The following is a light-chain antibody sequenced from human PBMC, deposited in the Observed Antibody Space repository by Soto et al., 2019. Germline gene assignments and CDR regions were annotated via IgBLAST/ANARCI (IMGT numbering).Light chain of an antibody. CDR1: KNDIGVYDF. Sequence: QSALTQPPSASGSPGQSVTISCTGTKNDIGVYDFVSWYQHHPGKAPRLIIYEVVQRPSGVPDRFSGSKSGNTASLTVSGLQAADEADYYCQSYDNSLSGSWVFGGGTKLTVL. J-gene: IGLJ3*02. V-gene: IGLV2-8*01. CDR3: QSYDNSLSGSWV. CDR2: EVV.